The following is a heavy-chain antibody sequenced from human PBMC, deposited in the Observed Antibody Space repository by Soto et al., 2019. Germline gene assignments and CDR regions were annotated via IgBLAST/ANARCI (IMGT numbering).Heavy chain of an antibody. V-gene: IGHV3-30*03. CDR1: GFTFSSYG. Sequence: GGSLRLSCAASGFTFSSYGIHWVRQAPGKGLEWVAVISYDGSNKYYADSVKGRFTISRDNSKNTLYLQMNSLRAEDTAVYYCATGTTAVYYYYYGMDVWGQGTTVTVSS. J-gene: IGHJ6*02. CDR3: ATGTTAVYYYYYGMDV. CDR2: ISYDGSNK. D-gene: IGHD1-7*01.